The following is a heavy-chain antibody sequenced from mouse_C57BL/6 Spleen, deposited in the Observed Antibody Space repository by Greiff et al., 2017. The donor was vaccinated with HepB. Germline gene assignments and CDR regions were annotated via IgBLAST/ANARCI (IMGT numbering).Heavy chain of an antibody. Sequence: EVQLVESGGDLVKPGGSLKLSCAASGFTFSSYGMSWVRQTPDKRLEWVATISSGGSYTYYPDSVKGRFTISRDNAKNTLYLQMSSLKSEDTAMYFCARQSDINSFDYWGQGTTLTVSS. CDR1: GFTFSSYG. CDR2: ISSGGSYT. D-gene: IGHD1-1*01. CDR3: ARQSDINSFDY. J-gene: IGHJ2*01. V-gene: IGHV5-6*01.